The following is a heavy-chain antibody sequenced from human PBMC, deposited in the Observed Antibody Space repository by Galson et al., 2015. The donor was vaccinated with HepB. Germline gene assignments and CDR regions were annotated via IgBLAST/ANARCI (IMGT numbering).Heavy chain of an antibody. CDR3: AREIHKYFYDSSGYDY. D-gene: IGHD3-22*01. V-gene: IGHV6-1*01. J-gene: IGHJ4*02. Sequence: CAISGDSVSNNYAARNWIRHSPSRGLEWLGRTYYRSKWYNDYANSVKSRVTINSDTSKHQFSLHLKSVTPDDTAVYYGAREIHKYFYDSSGYDYWGQGSLVTVSS. CDR2: TYYRSKWYN. CDR1: GDSVSNNYAA.